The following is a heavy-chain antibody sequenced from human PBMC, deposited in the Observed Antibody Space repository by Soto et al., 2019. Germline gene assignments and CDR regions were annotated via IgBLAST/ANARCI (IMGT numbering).Heavy chain of an antibody. CDR1: GYPFTSYY. CDR3: ARGTSCGGDCYLFDY. CDR2: INPSGGRT. J-gene: IGHJ4*02. V-gene: IGHV1-46*01. D-gene: IGHD2-21*02. Sequence: XPVKVACKASGYPFTSYYMHWVRQTPGQGLEWMAMINPSGGRTKYAQIFQGRVTLTRDTSTGTVDMELSSLTSEDTAIYYCARGTSCGGDCYLFDYWGQGTQVTVSS.